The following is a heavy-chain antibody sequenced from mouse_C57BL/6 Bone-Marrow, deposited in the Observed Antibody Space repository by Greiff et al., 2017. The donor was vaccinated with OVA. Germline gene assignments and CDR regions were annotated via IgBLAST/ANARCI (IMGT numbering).Heavy chain of an antibody. CDR3: AKETRAWFAY. CDR1: GYTFTDYY. J-gene: IGHJ3*01. CDR2: IYPGSGNT. Sequence: QVQLQQSGAELVRPGASVKLSCKASGYTFTDYYINWVKQRPGQGLEWIARIYPGSGNTYYNEKFKGKATLTAEKSSSTAYMQLSSLTSEDSAVYYCAKETRAWFAYWGQGTLVTVSA. V-gene: IGHV1-76*01. D-gene: IGHD3-3*01.